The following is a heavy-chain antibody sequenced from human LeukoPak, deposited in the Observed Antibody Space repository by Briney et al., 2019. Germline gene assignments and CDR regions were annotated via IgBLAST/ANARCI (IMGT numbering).Heavy chain of an antibody. J-gene: IGHJ4*02. CDR1: GFTFSSYA. D-gene: IGHD2-2*02. V-gene: IGHV3-30*04. CDR3: ARDLSFSAGLYNYVDY. Sequence: GGSLRLSCAASGFTFSSYAMHWVRQAPGKGLEWVAVISYDGSNKYYADSVKGRFTISRDNSKNTLHLQMNSLRAEDTAVYYCARDLSFSAGLYNYVDYWGQGTLVSVSS. CDR2: ISYDGSNK.